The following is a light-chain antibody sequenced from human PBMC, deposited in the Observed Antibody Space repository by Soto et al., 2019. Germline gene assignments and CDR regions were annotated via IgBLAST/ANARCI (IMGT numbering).Light chain of an antibody. J-gene: IGLJ2*01. CDR3: QSYDSSLSGSV. V-gene: IGLV1-40*01. Sequence: QSVLTQPPSVSGAPGQRVTISCTGNSSNIGAGYDVHWYQQLPGAAPKLLIYGNTHRPSGVPDRFSASKSGTSASLAITGLQAGDEADFYCQSYDSSLSGSVFGGGTKVTVL. CDR2: GNT. CDR1: SSNIGAGYD.